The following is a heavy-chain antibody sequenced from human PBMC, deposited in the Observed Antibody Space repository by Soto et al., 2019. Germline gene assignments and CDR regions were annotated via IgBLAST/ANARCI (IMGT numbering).Heavy chain of an antibody. D-gene: IGHD3-16*01. CDR3: ARDANEYIWGSPSGPYYYSYMHV. J-gene: IGHJ6*03. Sequence: EVQLVESGGGLVQPGGSLRLSCAASGFTVSSNYMSWVRQAPGKGLEWFSVISRGGSTYYADSVKGRFSISRDNSKNTLYHQMNSLRVEDTAVYYCARDANEYIWGSPSGPYYYSYMHVWGKGTTVNVSS. CDR2: ISRGGST. CDR1: GFTVSSNY. V-gene: IGHV3-66*01.